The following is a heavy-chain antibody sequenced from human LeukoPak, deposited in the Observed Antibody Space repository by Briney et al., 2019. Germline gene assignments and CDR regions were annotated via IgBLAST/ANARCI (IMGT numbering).Heavy chain of an antibody. J-gene: IGHJ3*02. CDR2: IYYSGTT. V-gene: IGHV4-59*08. Sequence: SETLSLTCTVSGGSLGNYFWSWIRQPPGKGLEWIGYIYYSGTTNYNPSLKSRVTISVDTSKNQFSLKLSSVTAADTAVYYCARMMVAAKENAFDIWGQGTMVTVST. CDR1: GGSLGNYF. D-gene: IGHD2-15*01. CDR3: ARMMVAAKENAFDI.